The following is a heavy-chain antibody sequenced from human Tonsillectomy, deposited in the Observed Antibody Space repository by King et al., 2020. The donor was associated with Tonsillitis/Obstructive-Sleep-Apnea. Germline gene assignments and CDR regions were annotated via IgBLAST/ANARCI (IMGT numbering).Heavy chain of an antibody. D-gene: IGHD2-15*01. CDR2: ISYDGSNK. J-gene: IGHJ4*02. Sequence: QLVQSGGGVVQPGRSLRLSCAASGFTFSSYAMHWVRQAPGKGLEWVAVISYDGSNKYYADSVKGRFTISRDTSKNTVYLQMNSLRAEDTAVYYCAREYEGECSGGGGNSQLRFDYWGQGTLVTVSS. CDR3: AREYEGECSGGGGNSQLRFDY. V-gene: IGHV3-30*01. CDR1: GFTFSSYA.